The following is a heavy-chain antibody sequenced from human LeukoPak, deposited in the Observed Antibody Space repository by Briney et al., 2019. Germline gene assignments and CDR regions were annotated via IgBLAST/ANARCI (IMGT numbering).Heavy chain of an antibody. J-gene: IGHJ5*02. D-gene: IGHD3-9*01. V-gene: IGHV4-39*07. CDR3: ARAPYDILTGYYSPYNWFDP. Sequence: PSETLSLTCTVSGGSISSSSYYWGWIRQPPGKGLEWIGSTYYSGSTYYNPSLKSRVTISVDTSKNQFSLKLSSVTAADTAVYYCARAPYDILTGYYSPYNWFDPWGQGTLVTVSS. CDR2: TYYSGST. CDR1: GGSISSSSYY.